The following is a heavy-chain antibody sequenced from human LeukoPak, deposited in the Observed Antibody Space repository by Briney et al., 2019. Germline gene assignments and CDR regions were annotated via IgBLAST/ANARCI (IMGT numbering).Heavy chain of an antibody. Sequence: GGSLRLSCAASGFTFRSYPMHWVRQAPGKGLEWVAVISYDGSNKYYADSVKGRFTISRDNSKNTLFLQMNSLRAEDTALYYCARDQVATISSGMDVWGQGTTDTVSS. CDR1: GFTFRSYP. D-gene: IGHD5-12*01. J-gene: IGHJ6*02. CDR2: ISYDGSNK. CDR3: ARDQVATISSGMDV. V-gene: IGHV3-30*04.